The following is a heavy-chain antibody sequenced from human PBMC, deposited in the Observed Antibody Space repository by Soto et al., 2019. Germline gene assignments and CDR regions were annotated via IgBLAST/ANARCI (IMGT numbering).Heavy chain of an antibody. J-gene: IGHJ3*02. CDR3: ARDGSGNYDAFDI. CDR2: INHSGST. D-gene: IGHD3-10*01. V-gene: IGHV4-34*01. Sequence: QVQLQQWGAGLLKPSETLSLTCAVYGGSFSGYYWSWIRQPPGKGLEWIGEINHSGSTNYNPSLKSRVTISVDTSKNQFSLKLSSVTAADTAVYYCARDGSGNYDAFDIWGQGTMVTVSS. CDR1: GGSFSGYY.